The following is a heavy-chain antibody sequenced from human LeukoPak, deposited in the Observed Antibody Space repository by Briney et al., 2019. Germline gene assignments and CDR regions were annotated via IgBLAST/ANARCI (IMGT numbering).Heavy chain of an antibody. CDR3: AKDRKLITMISLSY. D-gene: IGHD3-22*01. CDR2: ISGSGGST. J-gene: IGHJ4*02. CDR1: GFTFSSYA. Sequence: GGSLRLSCAASGFTFSSYAMSWVRQAPGKGLEWVSAISGSGGSTYYADSVRGRFTISRDNSKNTLYLQMNSLRAEDTAVYYCAKDRKLITMISLSYWGQGTLVTVSS. V-gene: IGHV3-23*01.